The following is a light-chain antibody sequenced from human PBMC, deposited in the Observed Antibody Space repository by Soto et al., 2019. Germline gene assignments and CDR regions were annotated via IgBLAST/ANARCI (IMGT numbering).Light chain of an antibody. CDR2: GAS. Sequence: EIVMTQSPATLSMSPGERATLSCRASQSVSTNLAWYQLKPGQAPRLLIYGASTRATDIPARFSGSGSGTEFTLTISSLQSEDSAVYCCQQYNNCPPWTFGQGTKVDIK. CDR1: QSVSTN. CDR3: QQYNNCPPWT. V-gene: IGKV3-15*01. J-gene: IGKJ1*01.